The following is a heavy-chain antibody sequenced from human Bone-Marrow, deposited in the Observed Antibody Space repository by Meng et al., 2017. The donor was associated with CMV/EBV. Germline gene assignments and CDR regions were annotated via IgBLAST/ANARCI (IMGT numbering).Heavy chain of an antibody. Sequence: QISLKGSGPAPVKPTQTLTLTCTFSVFSLSTSGVGVGWIRQPPGKALEWLALIYWDDDKRYSPSLKSRLTITKDTSKNQVVLTMTNMDPVDTATYDCAHRQVRGYFDYWGQGTLVTVSS. CDR1: VFSLSTSGVG. J-gene: IGHJ4*02. CDR2: IYWDDDK. CDR3: AHRQVRGYFDY. V-gene: IGHV2-5*02. D-gene: IGHD3-10*01.